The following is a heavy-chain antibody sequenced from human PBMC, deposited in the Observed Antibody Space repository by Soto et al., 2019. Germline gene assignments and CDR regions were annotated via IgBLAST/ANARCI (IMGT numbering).Heavy chain of an antibody. D-gene: IGHD2-2*01. J-gene: IGHJ4*02. Sequence: PEGSLRLSCAASRFTFSTYEMHWVRQAPGKGLEWVSYISSSGSTVYYADSVKGRYTISRDNTRNSLYLQMNSLRDEDTALYYCVRYCSTTLCNGVATRTFDYWGQGTLVTVSS. CDR2: ISSSGSTV. CDR1: RFTFSTYE. CDR3: VRYCSTTLCNGVATRTFDY. V-gene: IGHV3-48*03.